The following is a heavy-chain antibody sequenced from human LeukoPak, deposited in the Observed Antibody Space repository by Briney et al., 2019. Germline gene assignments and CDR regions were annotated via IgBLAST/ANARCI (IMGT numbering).Heavy chain of an antibody. V-gene: IGHV3-7*03. CDR2: INHNGNVN. D-gene: IGHD3-16*01. J-gene: IGHJ6*02. CDR3: ARGGGLDV. Sequence: GGSLRLSCAASGFTFSSYWMIWARQAPGKGLEWVASINHNGNVNYYVDSVKGRFTISRDNAKNSLYLQMSNLRAEDTAVYFCARGGGLDVWGQGATVTVSS. CDR1: GFTFSSYW.